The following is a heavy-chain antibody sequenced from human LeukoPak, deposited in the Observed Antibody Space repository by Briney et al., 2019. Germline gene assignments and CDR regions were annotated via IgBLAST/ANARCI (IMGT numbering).Heavy chain of an antibody. CDR1: GYTFTSYG. CDR2: ISAYNGNT. V-gene: IGHV1-18*01. Sequence: ASVKVSCKASGYTFTSYGISWVRQAPGQGLEWMGWISAYNGNTNYAQKLQGRVTMTTDTSTSTAYMELRSLKSDDTAVYYCARGWVDYYGSGSLAFGGRGWFDPWGQGTLVTVSS. CDR3: ARGWVDYYGSGSLAFGGRGWFDP. J-gene: IGHJ5*02. D-gene: IGHD3-10*01.